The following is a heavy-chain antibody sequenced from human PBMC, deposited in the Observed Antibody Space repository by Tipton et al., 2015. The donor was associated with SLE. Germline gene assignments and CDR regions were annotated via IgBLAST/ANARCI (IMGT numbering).Heavy chain of an antibody. Sequence: TLSLTCTVSGGSISSGDYYWSWIRQPPGKGLEWIGYIYYSGNTYYNPSLKSRVSISLDTSKNQFSLKLTSVTAADTAVYYCARDIRREGGYYGMDVWGQGTTVTVSS. CDR2: IYYSGNT. D-gene: IGHD2-15*01. CDR3: ARDIRREGGYYGMDV. J-gene: IGHJ6*02. CDR1: GGSISSGDYY. V-gene: IGHV4-30-4*08.